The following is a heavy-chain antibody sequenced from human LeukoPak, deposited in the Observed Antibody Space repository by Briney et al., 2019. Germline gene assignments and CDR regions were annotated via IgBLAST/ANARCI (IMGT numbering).Heavy chain of an antibody. Sequence: MASETLSLTCTVSGGSISSGSYYWSWIRQPAGKGLEWIGYIYYSGSTNYNPSLKSRVTISVDTSKNQFSLKLSSVTAAGTAVYYCARDMYCSGGSCRRENNWFDPWGQGTLVTVSS. J-gene: IGHJ5*02. CDR1: GGSISSGSYY. V-gene: IGHV4-61*10. CDR2: IYYSGST. CDR3: ARDMYCSGGSCRRENNWFDP. D-gene: IGHD2-15*01.